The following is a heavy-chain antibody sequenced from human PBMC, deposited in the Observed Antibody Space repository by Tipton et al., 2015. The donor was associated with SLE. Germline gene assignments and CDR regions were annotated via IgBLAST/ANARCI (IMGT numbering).Heavy chain of an antibody. CDR3: AKETKYYFDY. CDR1: GFTFSNAW. J-gene: IGHJ4*02. V-gene: IGHV3-33*06. CDR2: IWYDGSNK. Sequence: SLRLSCAASGFTFSNAWMSWVRQAPGKGLEWVAVIWYDGSNKYYADSVKGRFTISRDNSKNTLYLQMNSLRAEDTAVYYCAKETKYYFDYWGQGTLVTVSS.